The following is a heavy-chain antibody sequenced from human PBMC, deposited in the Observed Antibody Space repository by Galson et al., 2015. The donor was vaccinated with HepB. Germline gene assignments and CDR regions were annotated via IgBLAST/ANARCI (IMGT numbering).Heavy chain of an antibody. CDR2: IYSGGST. J-gene: IGHJ2*01. D-gene: IGHD3-10*01. CDR3: ARGPPYGSGREGYFDL. CDR1: GFTVSSNY. V-gene: IGHV3-53*04. Sequence: SLRLSCAASGFTVSSNYMSWVRQAPGKGLEWVSVIYSGGSTYYADSVKGRFTISRHNSKNTLYLQMNSLRAEDTAVYYCARGPPYGSGREGYFDLWGRGTLVTVSS.